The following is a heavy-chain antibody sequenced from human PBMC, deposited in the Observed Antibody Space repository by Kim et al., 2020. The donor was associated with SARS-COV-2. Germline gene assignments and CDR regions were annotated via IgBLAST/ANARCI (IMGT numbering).Heavy chain of an antibody. Sequence: GGSLRLSCATSGFTFSAYDMNWVRRAPGKGLEWLSFINKSSTTIYYANSVKGRFTISRDNAKNSLYLQMNSLRDEDSALYYCVRDRMGGAFDIWGQGTMVTVS. CDR2: INKSSTTI. D-gene: IGHD3-16*01. J-gene: IGHJ3*02. CDR1: GFTFSAYD. V-gene: IGHV3-48*02. CDR3: VRDRMGGAFDI.